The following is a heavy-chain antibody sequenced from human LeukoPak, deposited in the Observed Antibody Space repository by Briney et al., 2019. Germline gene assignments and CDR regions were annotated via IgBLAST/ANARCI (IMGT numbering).Heavy chain of an antibody. CDR3: ARFRQEWLQGNYYGMDV. D-gene: IGHD5-12*01. Sequence: SETLSLTCTVSGGSISSYYWSWIRQPPGKGLEWIGYIYYSGSTNYNPSPKSRVTISVDTSKNQFSLKLSSGTAADTAVYYCARFRQEWLQGNYYGMDVWGQGTTVTVSS. CDR2: IYYSGST. J-gene: IGHJ6*02. CDR1: GGSISSYY. V-gene: IGHV4-59*01.